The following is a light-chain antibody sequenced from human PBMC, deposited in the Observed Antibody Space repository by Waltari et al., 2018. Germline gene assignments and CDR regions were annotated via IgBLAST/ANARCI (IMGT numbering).Light chain of an antibody. V-gene: IGKV3-15*01. J-gene: IGKJ2*01. CDR3: QQYNNWRT. Sequence: EVLMTQSPPTLSVSPGERATLSSRASQGIARNLTWYQQQPGQAPRLLIYGASTRATDVPDRFSGSEAATEFTLAISSLQSEDFAVYYCQQYNNWRTFGQGTKLDIK. CDR2: GAS. CDR1: QGIARN.